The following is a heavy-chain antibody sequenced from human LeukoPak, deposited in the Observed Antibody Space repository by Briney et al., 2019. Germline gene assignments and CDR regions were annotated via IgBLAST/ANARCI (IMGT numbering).Heavy chain of an antibody. Sequence: PSETLSLTCTVSGGSISSSSYYWGWIRQPPGKGLEWIGSIYYSGSTYYNPSLKSRVTISVDTSKNQFSLKLSSVTAADTAVYYCARSYSGIFPYWGQGTLVTVSS. CDR3: ARSYSGIFPY. D-gene: IGHD5-12*01. J-gene: IGHJ4*02. CDR2: IYYSGST. CDR1: GGSISSSSYY. V-gene: IGHV4-39*07.